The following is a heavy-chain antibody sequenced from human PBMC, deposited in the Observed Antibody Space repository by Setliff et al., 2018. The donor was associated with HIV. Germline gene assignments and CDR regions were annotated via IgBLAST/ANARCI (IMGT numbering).Heavy chain of an antibody. V-gene: IGHV3-74*01. CDR2: INSDGSST. D-gene: IGHD2-21*01. Sequence: LRLSCAASGFTFSSYWMHWVRQAPGKGLVWVSRINSDGSSTSYADSVKGRFTISRDNAKNTLYLQMNSLRAEDTAVYYCARLLYCGGDCPRGHDAFDIWGQGTMVTV. CDR3: ARLLYCGGDCPRGHDAFDI. J-gene: IGHJ3*02. CDR1: GFTFSSYW.